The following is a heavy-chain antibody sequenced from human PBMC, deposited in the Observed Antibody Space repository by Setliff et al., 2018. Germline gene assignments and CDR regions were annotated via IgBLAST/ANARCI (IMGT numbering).Heavy chain of an antibody. Sequence: SETLSLTCAVYGGSFSGYYWSWIRQPPGKGLEWIGEIKDSGSTNYNPSLKSRVTISVDTSKNQVSLKLSSVTAADTAVYYCARALGSSSFPFDYWGQGTLVTVSS. CDR3: ARALGSSSFPFDY. J-gene: IGHJ4*02. CDR1: GGSFSGYY. V-gene: IGHV4-34*01. D-gene: IGHD6-13*01. CDR2: IKDSGST.